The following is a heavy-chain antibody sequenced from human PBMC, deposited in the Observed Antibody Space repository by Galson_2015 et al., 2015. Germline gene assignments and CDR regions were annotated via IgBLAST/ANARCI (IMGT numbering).Heavy chain of an antibody. CDR2: ITAHNGIT. Sequence: SCKAAGYTFSTYGVTWVRQAPGQGLEWMGCITAHNGITNYAQKFQGRVTMTRDTSTSTAYMELRSLRSDDTAVYYCARDRSGYDLYYLDYWGLGTLVTVSS. CDR3: ARDRSGYDLYYLDY. D-gene: IGHD5-12*01. J-gene: IGHJ4*02. V-gene: IGHV1-18*04. CDR1: GYTFSTYG.